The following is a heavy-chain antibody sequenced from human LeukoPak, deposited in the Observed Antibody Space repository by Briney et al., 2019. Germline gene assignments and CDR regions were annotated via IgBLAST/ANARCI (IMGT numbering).Heavy chain of an antibody. Sequence: HTGGSLRLSCAASGFTFSTYGMHWVRQAPGKGLEWVAVISYDGSNIYYADSVKGRFTISRDSAKNTLYLQMNSLRAEDTAVYYCAKEKCNRCETSYYFDYWGQGTLVTVSS. J-gene: IGHJ4*02. CDR2: ISYDGSNI. CDR1: GFTFSTYG. CDR3: AKEKCNRCETSYYFDY. V-gene: IGHV3-30*18. D-gene: IGHD2-8*01.